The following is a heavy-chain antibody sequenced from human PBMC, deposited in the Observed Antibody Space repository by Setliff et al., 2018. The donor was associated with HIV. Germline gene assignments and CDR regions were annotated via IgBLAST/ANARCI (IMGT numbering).Heavy chain of an antibody. CDR2: ISASGASI. CDR1: GSTFGSYA. J-gene: IGHJ4*02. CDR3: VKNIGGYSSSSVFDY. D-gene: IGHD6-6*01. V-gene: IGHV3-21*04. Sequence: GGSLRLSCTASGSTFGSYAMTWVRQSPGRGLEWVSSISASGASIYYVDSVKGRFTISRDNAKNSLYLQMNSLRTEDTALYYCVKNIGGYSSSSVFDYWGQGTLVTVSS.